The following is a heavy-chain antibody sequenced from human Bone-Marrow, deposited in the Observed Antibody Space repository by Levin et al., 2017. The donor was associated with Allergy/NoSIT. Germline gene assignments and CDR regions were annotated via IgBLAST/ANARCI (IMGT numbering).Heavy chain of an antibody. CDR1: GFTFSSYA. J-gene: IGHJ3*02. D-gene: IGHD6-19*01. CDR3: AKDGSIAVATDAFDI. CDR2: ISGSGGST. Sequence: PGESLKISCAASGFTFSSYAMSWVRQAPGKGLEWVSAISGSGGSTYYADSVKGRFTISRDNSKNTLYLQMNSLRAEDTAVYYCAKDGSIAVATDAFDIWGQGTMVTVSS. V-gene: IGHV3-23*01.